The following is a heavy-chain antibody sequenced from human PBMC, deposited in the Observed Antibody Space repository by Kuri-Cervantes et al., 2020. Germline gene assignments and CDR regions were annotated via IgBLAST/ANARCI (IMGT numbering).Heavy chain of an antibody. CDR2: IYPVDSDT. Sequence: SLKLSGKASGYSFTSNWIGWVRQMPGKGLEWMGIIYPVDSDTRYNPSFQGQVTISADKSISTSYLQWSGLKASDTAMYYCARLGVTAIGIQYNWFDLWGQGTMVTVSS. V-gene: IGHV5-51*01. CDR1: GYSFTSNW. CDR3: ARLGVTAIGIQYNWFDL. D-gene: IGHD2-21*02. J-gene: IGHJ5*02.